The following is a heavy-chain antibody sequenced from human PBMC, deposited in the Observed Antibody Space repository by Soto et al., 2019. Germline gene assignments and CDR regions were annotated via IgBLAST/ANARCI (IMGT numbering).Heavy chain of an antibody. CDR3: AKGFCSGSGCFSDY. V-gene: IGHV3-30*18. CDR2: ISYDGSNA. J-gene: IGHJ4*02. D-gene: IGHD2-15*01. Sequence: QVQLVESGGGVVQPGRSLRLSCAASGFTFSGYGMYWVRQAPGKRLEWVAVISYDGSNAYYADSVKGRFTISRDNSKNTLFLQMNSLRAEDTAVYYCAKGFCSGSGCFSDYWGQGTLVTVSS. CDR1: GFTFSGYG.